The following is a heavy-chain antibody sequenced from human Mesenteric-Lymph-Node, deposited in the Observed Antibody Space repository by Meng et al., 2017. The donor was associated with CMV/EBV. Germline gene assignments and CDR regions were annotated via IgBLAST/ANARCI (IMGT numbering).Heavy chain of an antibody. V-gene: IGHV4-38-2*02. D-gene: IGHD6-13*01. CDR3: ARGSTGYSSSWYRY. CDR2: LHYGETP. CDR1: GYSISDGHY. J-gene: IGHJ4*02. Sequence: SETLSLTCTVSGYSISDGHYWGWIRQPPGKGLEWIGYLHYGETPHYRPSLRSRVTISVDKTKNQFSLRLTSVTAADTAVYYCARGSTGYSSSWYRYWGQGTLVTVSS.